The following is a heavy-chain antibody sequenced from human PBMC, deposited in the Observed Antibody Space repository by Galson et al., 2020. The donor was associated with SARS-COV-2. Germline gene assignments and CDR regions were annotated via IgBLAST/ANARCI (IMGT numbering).Heavy chain of an antibody. Sequence: GGSLRLSCAASGFTFSDCSMNWVRQAPGKGLAWVSSISSSSGHIYYADAVKGPVTISREHAHNSLYLQMNSARTQDTAINYCTRGTRMPMADISGFESWGQGTLVTVSS. CDR2: ISSSSGHI. CDR1: GFTFSDCS. CDR3: TRGTRMPMADISGFES. D-gene: IGHD3-9*01. V-gene: IGHV3-21*04. J-gene: IGHJ4*02.